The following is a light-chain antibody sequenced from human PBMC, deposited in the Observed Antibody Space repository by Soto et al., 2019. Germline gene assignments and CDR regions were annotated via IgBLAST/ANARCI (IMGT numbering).Light chain of an antibody. CDR3: LQDHDYPWT. V-gene: IGKV1-6*02. Sequence: IQMTQSPSSLSVSVTDRVTITCRASQDIGNDLGWYQQRRGEAPELLLYAASTLRSGVPSRFSGSGSGTQFTLTINNLQPEDSATYFCLQDHDYPWTFGHGTKVEV. CDR1: QDIGND. J-gene: IGKJ1*01. CDR2: AAS.